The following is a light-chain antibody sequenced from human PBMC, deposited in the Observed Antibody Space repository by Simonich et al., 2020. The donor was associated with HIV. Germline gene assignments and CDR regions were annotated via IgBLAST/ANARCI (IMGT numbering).Light chain of an antibody. Sequence: EIVMTQSPATLSVSPGERATLSCRASQSVSSNLAWYRQRPGQAPRLLIYGASTRATGIPARFSGSGSGTEFTLTISSLQSEDFAVYFCQQRSNWPTFTFGPGTKVDIK. CDR2: GAS. J-gene: IGKJ3*01. CDR3: QQRSNWPTFT. CDR1: QSVSSN. V-gene: IGKV3-15*01.